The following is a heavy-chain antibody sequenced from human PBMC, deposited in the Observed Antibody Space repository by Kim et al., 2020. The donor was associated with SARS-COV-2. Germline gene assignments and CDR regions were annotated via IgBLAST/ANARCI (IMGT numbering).Heavy chain of an antibody. CDR2: IGSGGGDT. D-gene: IGHD4-17*01. J-gene: IGHJ3*02. CDR1: RFSLRAYA. Sequence: GGSLRLSCAASRFSLRAYAMDWVRQAPGKGLEWISEIGSGGGDTFYRDSVKGRFTISRDNSMDTLFLQMNSLRPEDSAVYSCATRGGYGDRWGAFDIWG. V-gene: IGHV3-23*01. CDR3: ATRGGYGDRWGAFDI.